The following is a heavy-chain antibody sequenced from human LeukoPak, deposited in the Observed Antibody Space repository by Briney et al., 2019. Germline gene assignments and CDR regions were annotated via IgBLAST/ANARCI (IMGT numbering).Heavy chain of an antibody. J-gene: IGHJ4*02. CDR2: IYYSGST. CDR1: GGSIFSSNYY. CDR3: ARQYTGIDY. V-gene: IGHV4-39*01. Sequence: SETLSLTCTVSGGSIFSSNYYWGWIRQPQGKGLEWIVSIYYSGSTYYNPSLKSRVTIFVDTSKNQFSLKLSSVTAADTAVYYCARQYTGIDYWGQGTLVTVSS. D-gene: IGHD2-2*02.